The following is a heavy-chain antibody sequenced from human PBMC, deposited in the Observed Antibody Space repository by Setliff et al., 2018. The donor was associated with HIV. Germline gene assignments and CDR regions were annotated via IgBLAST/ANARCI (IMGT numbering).Heavy chain of an antibody. CDR3: ARDPGYSTSWYYFDY. CDR1: GYTFTSYY. Sequence: ASVKVSCKASGYTFTSYYMHWVRQAPGQGLEWIGIINPSGGSTSYAQRFQGRVTMTRDTSTSTVYMELSSLRSEDTAVYYCARDPGYSTSWYYFDYWDQGTLVTVSS. D-gene: IGHD6-13*01. J-gene: IGHJ4*02. CDR2: INPSGGST. V-gene: IGHV1-46*01.